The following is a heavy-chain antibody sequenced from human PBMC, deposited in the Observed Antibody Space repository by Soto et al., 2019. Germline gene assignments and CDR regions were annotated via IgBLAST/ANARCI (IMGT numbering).Heavy chain of an antibody. CDR3: ARELSGATIFGVVIPTGYNSYGMDV. CDR2: ISAYNGHT. CDR1: GYTFTNNA. V-gene: IGHV1-18*01. D-gene: IGHD3-3*01. Sequence: GASVKVSCKTSGYTFTNNAITWVRQAPGQGLEWMGWISAYNGHTNYAQSLQGRVTMTVDTSTSTAYLELRSLRSDDTAVYYCARELSGATIFGVVIPTGYNSYGMDVWGQGTTVTVSS. J-gene: IGHJ6*02.